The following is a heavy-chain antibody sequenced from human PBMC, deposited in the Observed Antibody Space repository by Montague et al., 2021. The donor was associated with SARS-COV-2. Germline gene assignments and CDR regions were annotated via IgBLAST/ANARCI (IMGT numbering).Heavy chain of an antibody. V-gene: IGHV4-39*07. D-gene: IGHD3-22*01. CDR3: ARDTRITMLVVVNRYGMGV. CDR1: GGAISSSSYY. J-gene: IGHJ6*02. Sequence: SETLSLTCTVSGGAISSSSYYWGWIRQPPGKGLEWIGSIYYSGSTYYNPSLKSRVTISVDTSENQFSLKLSSVTAADTAVYYCARDTRITMLVVVNRYGMGVWGQGTTVTVSS. CDR2: IYYSGST.